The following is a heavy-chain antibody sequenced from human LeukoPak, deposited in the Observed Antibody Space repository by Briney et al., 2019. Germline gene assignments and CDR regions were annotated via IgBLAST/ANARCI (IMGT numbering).Heavy chain of an antibody. V-gene: IGHV1-2*02. CDR1: GYTFTGYY. CDR3: ARAHPLRYSS. D-gene: IGHD3-9*01. J-gene: IGHJ5*02. Sequence: ASVKVSCKASGYTFTGYYMHWVRQAPGQGLEGMGCINPNSGGTNYAQKFQGRVTMTRGTSISTAYMELSRLRSDDTAVYYCARAHPLRYSSWGQGTLVTVSS. CDR2: INPNSGGT.